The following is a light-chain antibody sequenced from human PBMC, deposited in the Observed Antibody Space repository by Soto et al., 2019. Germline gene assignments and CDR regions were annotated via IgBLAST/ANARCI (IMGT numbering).Light chain of an antibody. CDR3: QQYDNWPPLT. Sequence: ETVMTQSPATLSVSPGERVTLSCRASQSVSTNLAWYQQKPGQPPRLLIYGASTRTTAIPARFSGSGSGTYFPLTISSLQSEDFAVYYCQQYDNWPPLTFGGGTKVEIK. CDR1: QSVSTN. V-gene: IGKV3-15*01. J-gene: IGKJ4*01. CDR2: GAS.